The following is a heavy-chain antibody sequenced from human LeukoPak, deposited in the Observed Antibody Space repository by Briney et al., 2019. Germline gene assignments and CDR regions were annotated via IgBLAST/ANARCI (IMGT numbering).Heavy chain of an antibody. J-gene: IGHJ5*02. CDR3: ARVLAYCSSTSCFNWFDP. D-gene: IGHD2-2*01. V-gene: IGHV1-2*02. CDR2: INPNSGGT. CDR1: GYTFTGYY. Sequence: ASVKVSCKASGYTFTGYYMHWVRQAPGQGLEGMGWINPNSGGTNYAQKFQGRVTMTRDTSISTAYMELSRLRSDDTAVYYCARVLAYCSSTSCFNWFDPWGQGTLVTVSS.